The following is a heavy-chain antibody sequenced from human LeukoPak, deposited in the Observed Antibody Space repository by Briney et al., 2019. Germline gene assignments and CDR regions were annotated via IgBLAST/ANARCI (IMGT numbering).Heavy chain of an antibody. D-gene: IGHD5-12*01. CDR1: GYTFTSYD. CDR3: ARDGDGYNAAFDY. J-gene: IGHJ4*02. V-gene: IGHV1-8*01. Sequence: ASVKVSCKASGYTFTSYDINWVRQATGQGLEWMGWMNPNSGNTGYAQKFQGRVTITADKSTSTAYMELSSLRSEDTAVYYCARDGDGYNAAFDYWGQGTLVTVSS. CDR2: MNPNSGNT.